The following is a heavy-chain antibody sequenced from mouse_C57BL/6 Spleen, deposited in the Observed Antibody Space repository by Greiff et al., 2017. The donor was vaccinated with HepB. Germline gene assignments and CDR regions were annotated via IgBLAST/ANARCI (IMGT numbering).Heavy chain of an antibody. V-gene: IGHV1-59*01. J-gene: IGHJ4*01. D-gene: IGHD1-1*01. Sequence: QVQLQQPGAELVRPGTSVKLSCKASGYTFTSYWMHWVKQRPGQGLEWIGVIDPSDSYTNYNQKFKGKATLTVDTSSSTAYMQLSSLTAEDSAVYYCARSSKSSYGGTYAMDYWGQGTSVTVSS. CDR2: IDPSDSYT. CDR3: ARSSKSSYGGTYAMDY. CDR1: GYTFTSYW.